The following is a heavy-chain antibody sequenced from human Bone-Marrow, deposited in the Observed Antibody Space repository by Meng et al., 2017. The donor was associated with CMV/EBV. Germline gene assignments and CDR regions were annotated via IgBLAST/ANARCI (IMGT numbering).Heavy chain of an antibody. Sequence: GGSLRLSCAASGFTLSDYYMNWIRQAPGKGLEWVSYISNSGTTIFYGDSVKGRFTISRDNSKNTLYLQMNSLRAEDTAVYYCAKAQGSYYPIYGMDVWGQGTTVTVSS. J-gene: IGHJ6*02. CDR1: GFTLSDYY. V-gene: IGHV3-11*01. CDR3: AKAQGSYYPIYGMDV. CDR2: ISNSGTTI. D-gene: IGHD1-26*01.